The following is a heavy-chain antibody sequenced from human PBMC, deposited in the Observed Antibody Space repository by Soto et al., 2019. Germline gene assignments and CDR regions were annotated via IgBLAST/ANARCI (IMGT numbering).Heavy chain of an antibody. CDR3: AREVRYFDEGGWFDP. D-gene: IGHD3-9*01. CDR1: GGSISSGGYY. V-gene: IGHV4-31*03. CDR2: IYYSGST. J-gene: IGHJ5*02. Sequence: SETLSLTCTVSGGSISSGGYYWSWIRQHPGKGLEWIGYIYYSGSTYYNPSLKSRVTISVDTSKNQFSLKLSSVTAADTAMYYCAREVRYFDEGGWFDPWGQGTLVTVSS.